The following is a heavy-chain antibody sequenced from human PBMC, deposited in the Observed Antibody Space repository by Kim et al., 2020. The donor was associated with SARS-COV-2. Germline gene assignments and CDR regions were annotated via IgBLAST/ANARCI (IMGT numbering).Heavy chain of an antibody. D-gene: IGHD6-6*01. CDR2: T. Sequence: TFHAASVRGRFTISRDKSQNMVYLQRNSLSAEDTAIYYCAKRLASSALDVWGQGTTVTVSS. J-gene: IGHJ6*02. CDR3: AKRLASSALDV. V-gene: IGHV3-23*01.